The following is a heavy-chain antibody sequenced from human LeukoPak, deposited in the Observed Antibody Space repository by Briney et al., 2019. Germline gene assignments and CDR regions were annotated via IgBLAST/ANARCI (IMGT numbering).Heavy chain of an antibody. CDR3: ARAVDSGNLD. J-gene: IGHJ4*02. CDR1: GYTFTGYY. CDR2: INPNSGGT. D-gene: IGHD1-26*01. V-gene: IGHV1-2*02. Sequence: ASVTVSCKASGYTFTGYYMHWVRQAPGQGLEWMGWINPNSGGTNYAQDFHGRVTMTRDTSISTAYMELSRLRSDDTAVYYCARAVDSGNLDGGQGTRVTVSS.